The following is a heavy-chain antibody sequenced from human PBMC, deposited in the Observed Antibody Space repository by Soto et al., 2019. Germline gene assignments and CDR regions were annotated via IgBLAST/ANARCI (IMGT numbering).Heavy chain of an antibody. CDR1: GFTFRRHG. V-gene: IGHV3-23*01. D-gene: IGHD6-13*01. CDR3: AKVDVSTAGSFYY. Sequence: GSLRFSCVASGFTFRRHGLSWVRQAPGKGLEWVSTINPSGESTFYADSVKGRFTISRDNSKNTVYLQMNSLSVGDTAVYLCAKVDVSTAGSFYYWRQVALV. J-gene: IGHJ4*02. CDR2: INPSGEST.